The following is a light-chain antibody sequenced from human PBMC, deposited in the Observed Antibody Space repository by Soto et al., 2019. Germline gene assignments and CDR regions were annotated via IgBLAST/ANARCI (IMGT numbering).Light chain of an antibody. J-gene: IGKJ5*01. CDR2: GAS. CDR1: QSVSSN. Sequence: ETVRTQSPATLSVSTGERATLSCRASQSVSSNFAWYQQKPGQAPRLLIYGASTRATGTPARFSGSGYGTEFTLTISSLQSEDFAVYYCQQYNNWPPITLGQGTRLEI. V-gene: IGKV3D-15*01. CDR3: QQYNNWPPIT.